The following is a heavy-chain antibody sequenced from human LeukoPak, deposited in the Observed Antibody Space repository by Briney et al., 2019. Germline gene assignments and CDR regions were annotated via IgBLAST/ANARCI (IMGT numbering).Heavy chain of an antibody. D-gene: IGHD2-2*01. V-gene: IGHV3-74*01. CDR2: INSDGSST. CDR3: ARGGYCSSSSCFLIDP. J-gene: IGHJ5*02. Sequence: PGGSLRLPCAVSGLTFSSYWMHWVRQAPGKGLVWVSRINSDGSSTNYADSVKGRFTISRDNAKNTLYLQMNSLRAEDTAVYYCARGGYCSSSSCFLIDPWGQGTLVTVSS. CDR1: GLTFSSYW.